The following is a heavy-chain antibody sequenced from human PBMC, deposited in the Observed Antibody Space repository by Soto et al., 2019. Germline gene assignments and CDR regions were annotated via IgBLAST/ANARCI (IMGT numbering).Heavy chain of an antibody. Sequence: ASVNVSCKVSGFTLTELSIHWVRQAPGKGLAWMGGFDPEDGETIYAQKFQGRVTMTEDTSTDTAYMDLSSLRSEDTAVYYCAATYTVATSTNDYWGQGTLVTVSS. CDR2: FDPEDGET. V-gene: IGHV1-24*01. D-gene: IGHD5-12*01. CDR3: AATYTVATSTNDY. J-gene: IGHJ4*02. CDR1: GFTLTELS.